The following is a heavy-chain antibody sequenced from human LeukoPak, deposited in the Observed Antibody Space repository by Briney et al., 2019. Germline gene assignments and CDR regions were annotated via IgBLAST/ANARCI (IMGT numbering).Heavy chain of an antibody. Sequence: GGSLRLSCATSGFTFDSYWMSWVRQAPGKGLEWVANIKEDGSEKYYVDSVKGRFTISRDNAKNSVYLQMISLRAEDTAVYYCAREIGSAARGRWGQGTLVTVSS. D-gene: IGHD6-13*01. CDR1: GFTFDSYW. J-gene: IGHJ4*02. CDR3: AREIGSAARGR. V-gene: IGHV3-7*05. CDR2: IKEDGSEK.